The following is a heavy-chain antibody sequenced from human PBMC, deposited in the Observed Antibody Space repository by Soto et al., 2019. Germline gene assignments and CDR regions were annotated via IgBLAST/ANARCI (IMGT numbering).Heavy chain of an antibody. CDR1: GFSVSDNY. CDR2: IYRGGTI. CDR3: ARGSCSGGRCYPDWYFDL. D-gene: IGHD2-15*01. J-gene: IGHJ2*01. V-gene: IGHV3-53*01. Sequence: EVRLVESGGGLIQPAGSLTVSCAASGFSVSDNYMSWVRQPPGKGLEWVSVIYRGGTIFYADSVKGRFIISRDSSKNTMYLQMNTLRSEDTATYYCARGSCSGGRCYPDWYFDLWGRGTLVTVSS.